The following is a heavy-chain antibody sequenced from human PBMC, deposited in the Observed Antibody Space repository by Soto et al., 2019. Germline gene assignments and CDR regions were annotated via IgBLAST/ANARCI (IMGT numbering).Heavy chain of an antibody. J-gene: IGHJ4*02. V-gene: IGHV1-18*04. D-gene: IGHD3-3*01. CDR1: GYTFSKYD. CDR2: ISPNRGRA. Sequence: QVQLVQSGAEMKRPGASVKVSCKASGYTFSKYDVSWVRQAPGQGLEWVGWISPNRGRASYSEKCQGRVTMSTDTPTTTAYLELRSLRSDDTPVYYCVRQYFDFWTDYPDFDYWGQGTLVTVSS. CDR3: VRQYFDFWTDYPDFDY.